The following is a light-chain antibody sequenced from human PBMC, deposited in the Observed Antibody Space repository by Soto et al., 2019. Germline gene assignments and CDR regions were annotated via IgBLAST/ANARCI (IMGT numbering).Light chain of an antibody. CDR1: SSNIGNNY. J-gene: IGLJ2*01. CDR3: GTWDSSLSAVV. V-gene: IGLV1-51*01. Sequence: QSVLTQPPSVSAAPGQKVTISCSGSSSNIGNNYVSWYQQLPGTAPKLLIYDNNKRPSGIPDRLSGSQSGTSATLGITGLQTGGEADYYCGTWDSSLSAVVFGGGTKVTVL. CDR2: DNN.